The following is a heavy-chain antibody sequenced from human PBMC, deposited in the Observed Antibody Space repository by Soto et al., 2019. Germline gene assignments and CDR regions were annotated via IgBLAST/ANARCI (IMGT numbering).Heavy chain of an antibody. CDR3: ARALELDYGDYFDY. J-gene: IGHJ4*02. Sequence: PSETLSLTCTVSGGSISSYYWSWIRQPPGKGLEWIGYIYYSGSTNYNPSLKSRVTISVDTSKNQFSLKLSSVTAADTAVYYCARALELDYGDYFDYWGQGTLVTVSS. D-gene: IGHD4-17*01. CDR2: IYYSGST. CDR1: GGSISSYY. V-gene: IGHV4-59*01.